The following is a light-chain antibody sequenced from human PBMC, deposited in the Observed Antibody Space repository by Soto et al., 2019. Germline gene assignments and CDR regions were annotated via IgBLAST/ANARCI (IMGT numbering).Light chain of an antibody. CDR2: GAS. V-gene: IGKV3-15*01. CDR1: QSVSSN. Sequence: EIVMTQSPATLSVSPGERATLSCSASQSVSSNLDWYQQKPGQAPRLLIYGASTRATGIPARFSGSGSGKEFTLTISSRQSEDFAVYSCQQYNNWPPWTFGQGTKVEIK. J-gene: IGKJ1*01. CDR3: QQYNNWPPWT.